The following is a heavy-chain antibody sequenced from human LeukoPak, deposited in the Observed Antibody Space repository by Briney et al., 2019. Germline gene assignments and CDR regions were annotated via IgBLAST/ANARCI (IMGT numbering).Heavy chain of an antibody. CDR3: ARGSDRFGP. Sequence: PSQTLSLTGTVSGGSRGGDECYWSWIRQPPGKGLEWIGYIYYSGSTYYNPSLKSRVTISIDTSKNQFSLKMNSVTAADTAVYYCARGSDRFGPWGQGTLVTVSS. V-gene: IGHV4-30-4*08. CDR1: GGSRGGDECY. D-gene: IGHD6-25*01. CDR2: IYYSGST. J-gene: IGHJ5*02.